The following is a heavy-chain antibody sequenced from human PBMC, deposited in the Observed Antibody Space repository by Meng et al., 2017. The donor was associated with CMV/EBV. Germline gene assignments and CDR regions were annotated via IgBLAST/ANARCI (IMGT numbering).Heavy chain of an antibody. CDR2: IYYSGST. CDR1: GGSISSGDYY. D-gene: IGHD1-14*01. CDR3: ARVMGPNRTPYYFDY. J-gene: IGHJ4*02. V-gene: IGHV4-30-4*08. Sequence: VRMQESGPGLVKPPQTLSLTCTVSGGSISSGDYYWSWIRQPPGKGLEWIGYIYYSGSTYYNPSLKSRVTISVDTSKNQFSLKLSSVTAADTAVYYCARVMGPNRTPYYFDYWGQGTLVTVSS.